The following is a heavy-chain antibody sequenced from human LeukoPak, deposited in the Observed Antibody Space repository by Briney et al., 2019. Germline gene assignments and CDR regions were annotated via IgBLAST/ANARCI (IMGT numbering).Heavy chain of an antibody. Sequence: GGSLRLSCAASGFTFSSYSMNWVRQAPGKGLEWVSSISSSSSYIYYADSVKGRFTISRDNAKNSLYLQMNSLRAEDTAVYYCARVTSYCGGDYYPDAEYFQHWGQGTLVTVSS. CDR1: GFTFSSYS. J-gene: IGHJ1*01. CDR3: ARVTSYCGGDYYPDAEYFQH. V-gene: IGHV3-21*01. CDR2: ISSSSSYI. D-gene: IGHD2-21*02.